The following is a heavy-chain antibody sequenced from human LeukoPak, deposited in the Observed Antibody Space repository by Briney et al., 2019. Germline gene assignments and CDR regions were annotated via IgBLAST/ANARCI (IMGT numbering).Heavy chain of an antibody. V-gene: IGHV3-21*01. D-gene: IGHD6-13*01. J-gene: IGHJ5*02. CDR1: GFSFSSYW. CDR3: ASAHSSSWLP. Sequence: GGSLSLSCAASGFSFSSYWMNWVRQAPGKGLEWVSSISSSSSYIYYADSVKGRFTISRDNAKNSLYLQMNSLRAEDTAVYYCASAHSSSWLPWGQGTLVTVSS. CDR2: ISSSSSYI.